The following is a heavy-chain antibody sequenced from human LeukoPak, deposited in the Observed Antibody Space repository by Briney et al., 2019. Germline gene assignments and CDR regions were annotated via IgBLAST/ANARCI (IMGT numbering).Heavy chain of an antibody. D-gene: IGHD2/OR15-2a*01. J-gene: IGHJ4*02. V-gene: IGHV3-15*01. Sequence: GGSLRLSCAASGFTFSNAWMSWVRQAPGKGLEWFGRIKRKIDGETTDYAAPVKGRFTISRDDSKNSLYLQMNSLKTEDTAMYYCTTDDPVNRSWGQGTLVTVSS. CDR2: IKRKIDGETT. CDR3: TTDDPVNRS. CDR1: GFTFSNAW.